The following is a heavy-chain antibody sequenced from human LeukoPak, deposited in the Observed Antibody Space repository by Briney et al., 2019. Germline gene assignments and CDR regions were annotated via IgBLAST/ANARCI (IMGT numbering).Heavy chain of an antibody. CDR1: GFSISSSSYY. V-gene: IGHV4-39*01. J-gene: IGHJ4*02. D-gene: IGHD3-16*01. CDR2: IYYSGST. CDR3: ARIWRSDPSDGAAYLVDS. Sequence: SETLSLTCTVSGFSISSSSYYWHWIRQPPGKGLEWIGSIYYSGSTYYNPSLKSRVTISVDTSKNQFSLRLSSVTAADTAVYYCARIWRSDPSDGAAYLVDSCGQGTLVTVSS.